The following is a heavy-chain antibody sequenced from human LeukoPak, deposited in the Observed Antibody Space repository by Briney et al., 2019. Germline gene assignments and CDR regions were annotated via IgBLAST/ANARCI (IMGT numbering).Heavy chain of an antibody. CDR2: ISSSSSYI. D-gene: IGHD3-10*01. J-gene: IGHJ4*02. CDR1: GFTFSSYS. Sequence: GGSLRLSCAASGFTFSSYSMNWVRQAPGKGLEWVSSISSSSSYIYYADSVKGRFTISRDNAKNSLYLQMNSLRAEDTAVYYCARVRYYYGSGSSVGYFDYWGQGTLVTVSS. CDR3: ARVRYYYGSGSSVGYFDY. V-gene: IGHV3-21*01.